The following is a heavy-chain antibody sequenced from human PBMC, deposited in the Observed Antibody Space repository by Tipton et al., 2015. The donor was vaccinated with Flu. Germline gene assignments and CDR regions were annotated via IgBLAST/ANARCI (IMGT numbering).Heavy chain of an antibody. CDR2: IKQDGSEK. CDR3: VRSIAAVGSR. J-gene: IGHJ4*02. V-gene: IGHV3-7*01. Sequence: VQLVQSGGGLVQPGGSLRLSCAASGFTFSNYWMTWVRQAPGKGLEWVANIKQDGSEKNYVDSVKGRFTISRDNAKNSLFLQMYTVRAEDTAVYYCVRSIAAVGSRWGQGTLVTVSS. D-gene: IGHD6-13*01. CDR1: GFTFSNYW.